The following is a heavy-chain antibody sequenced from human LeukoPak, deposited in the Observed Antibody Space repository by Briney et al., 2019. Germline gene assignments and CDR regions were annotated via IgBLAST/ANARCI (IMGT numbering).Heavy chain of an antibody. V-gene: IGHV3-30*04. CDR2: ISYDGSNK. J-gene: IGHJ3*02. CDR1: GFTFSSYA. D-gene: IGHD3-22*01. Sequence: GGSLRLSCAPSGFTFSSYAMHWVRQAPGKGREWVAVISYDGSNKYYADSVKGRFTISRDNSKNTLYLQMNSLRAEDMAVYYCARVHKIVVVLGAFDIWGQGTMVTVSS. CDR3: ARVHKIVVVLGAFDI.